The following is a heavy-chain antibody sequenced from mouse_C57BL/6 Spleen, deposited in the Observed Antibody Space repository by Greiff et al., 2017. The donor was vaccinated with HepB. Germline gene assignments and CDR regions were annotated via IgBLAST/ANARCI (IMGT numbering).Heavy chain of an antibody. CDR3: ARWAVPWYFDV. D-gene: IGHD5-1*01. J-gene: IGHJ1*03. V-gene: IGHV1-80*01. CDR1: GYAFSSYW. Sequence: VQLQESGAELVKPGASVKISCKASGYAFSSYWMNWVKQRPGKGLEWIGQIYPGDGDTNYNGKFKGKATLTADKSSSTAYMQLSSLTSEDSAVYFCARWAVPWYFDVWGTGTTVTVSS. CDR2: IYPGDGDT.